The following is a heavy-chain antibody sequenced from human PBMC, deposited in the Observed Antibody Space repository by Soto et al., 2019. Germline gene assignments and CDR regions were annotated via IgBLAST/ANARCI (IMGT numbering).Heavy chain of an antibody. CDR1: GGSISSGDYY. Sequence: LSLTCTVSGGSISSGDYYWSWIRQPPGKGLEWIGYIYYSGSTYYNPSRKSRVTISVDTSKNQFSLKLSSVTAADTAVYHCARAATYGDYDLWGQGTLVTVSS. J-gene: IGHJ5*02. CDR2: IYYSGST. D-gene: IGHD4-17*01. V-gene: IGHV4-30-4*01. CDR3: ARAATYGDYDL.